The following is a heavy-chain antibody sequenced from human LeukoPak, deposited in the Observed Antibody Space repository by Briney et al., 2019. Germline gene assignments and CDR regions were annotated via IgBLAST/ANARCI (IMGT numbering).Heavy chain of an antibody. D-gene: IGHD3-9*01. V-gene: IGHV3-48*01. CDR2: ISSSSSTI. J-gene: IGHJ3*02. CDR1: GFTFSSYS. Sequence: GGSLRLSCAASGFTFSSYSMSWARQAPGKGLEWVSYISSSSSTIYYADSVKGRFTISRDNAKNSLYLQMNSLRAEDTAVYYCAKVLRYFDWSPQGDAFDIWGQGTMVTASS. CDR3: AKVLRYFDWSPQGDAFDI.